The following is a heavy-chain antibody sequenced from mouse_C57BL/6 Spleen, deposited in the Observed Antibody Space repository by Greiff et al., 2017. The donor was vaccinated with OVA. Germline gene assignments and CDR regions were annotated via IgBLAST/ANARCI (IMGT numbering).Heavy chain of an antibody. CDR2: IYPRDGST. V-gene: IGHV1-85*01. CDR1: GYTFTSYD. CDR3: ARRDYGLYWYFDV. Sequence: VQLQQSGPELVKPGASVKLSCKASGYTFTSYDINWVKQRPGQGLEWIGWIYPRDGSTKYNEKFKGKATLTVDTSSSTAYMELHSLTSEDSAVYFCARRDYGLYWYFDVWGTGTTVTVSS. D-gene: IGHD1-1*02. J-gene: IGHJ1*03.